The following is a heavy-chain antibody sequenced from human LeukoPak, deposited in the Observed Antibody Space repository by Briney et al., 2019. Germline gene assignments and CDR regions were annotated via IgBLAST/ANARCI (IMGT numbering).Heavy chain of an antibody. J-gene: IGHJ6*02. D-gene: IGHD6-13*01. CDR1: GYSFTSYW. CDR3: ARSRIAAAGTVWYYYYYGMDV. V-gene: IGHV5-51*01. CDR2: IYPGDSDT. Sequence: GESLQISCKGSGYSFTSYWIGWVRQMPGKGLEWMGIIYPGDSDTRYSPSFQGQVTISADKSISTAYLQWSSLKASDTAMYYCARSRIAAAGTVWYYYYYGMDVWGQGTTVTVSS.